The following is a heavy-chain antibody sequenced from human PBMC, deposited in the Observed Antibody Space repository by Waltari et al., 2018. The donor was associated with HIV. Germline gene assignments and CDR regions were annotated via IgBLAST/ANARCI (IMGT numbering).Heavy chain of an antibody. CDR1: GLSGATSA. J-gene: IGHJ4*02. Sequence: EVHLAESGGGLVQPGESLRISCAVSGLSGATSALTWCRKAPGKGYQWFSRSDTSDNPTYYLCSVRGRFLFSREASQTAVSHLRDRLTTNDTAVYYCASEAAVSAGPLDSWGQGIAGIVSS. D-gene: IGHD6-19*01. CDR3: ASEAAVSAGPLDS. CDR2: SDTSDNPT. V-gene: IGHV3-23*05.